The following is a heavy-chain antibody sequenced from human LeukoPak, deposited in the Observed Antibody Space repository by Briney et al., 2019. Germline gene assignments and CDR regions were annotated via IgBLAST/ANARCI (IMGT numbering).Heavy chain of an antibody. Sequence: SETLSLTCTVSGGSISSSSYYWGWIRQPPGKRLEWIGSIYYSGSTYYNPSLKSRVTISVDTSKNQFSLKLSSVTAADTAVYYCARTYGSGSYYSARYYFDYWGQETLVTVSS. CDR2: IYYSGST. J-gene: IGHJ4*02. CDR3: ARTYGSGSYYSARYYFDY. V-gene: IGHV4-39*07. D-gene: IGHD3-10*01. CDR1: GGSISSSSYY.